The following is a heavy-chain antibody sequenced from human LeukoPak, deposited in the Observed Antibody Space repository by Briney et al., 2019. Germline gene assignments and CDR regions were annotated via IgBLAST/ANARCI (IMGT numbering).Heavy chain of an antibody. D-gene: IGHD1/OR15-1a*01. J-gene: IGHJ5*02. CDR1: GYTFTGYY. CDR2: INPNSGGT. Sequence: GASVKVSCKASGYTFTGYYMHWVRQAPGQGLEWMGWINPNSGGTNYAQKFQGRVTMTRDTSISTAYMELSRLRSDDTAVYYCASARYNWNKNWFDPWGQGTLVTVSS. V-gene: IGHV1-2*02. CDR3: ASARYNWNKNWFDP.